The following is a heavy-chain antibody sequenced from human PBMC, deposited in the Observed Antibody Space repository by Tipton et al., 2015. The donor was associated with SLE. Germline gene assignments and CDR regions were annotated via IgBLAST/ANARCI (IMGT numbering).Heavy chain of an antibody. CDR3: ARLQYIFAGMDV. D-gene: IGHD3-3*01. V-gene: IGHV4-34*01. Sequence: TLSLTCTVSGGSINISPYYWNWIRQPPGKGLEWIGEINHSGSASYNPSLKSRVTISVDTSKNQFSLQLSSATAADTAVYCCARLQYIFAGMDVWGKGTTVTVSS. J-gene: IGHJ6*04. CDR1: GGSINISPYY. CDR2: INHSGSA.